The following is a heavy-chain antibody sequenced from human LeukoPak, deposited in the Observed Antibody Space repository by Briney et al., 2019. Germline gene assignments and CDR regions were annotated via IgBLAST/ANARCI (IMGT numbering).Heavy chain of an antibody. J-gene: IGHJ6*03. V-gene: IGHV1-18*04. CDR3: ARDYYYYMDV. Sequence: ASVKVSCKASGYTFTSYYMHWVRQAPGQGLEWMGWISAYNGNTNYAQKLQGRVTMTTDTSTSTAYMELRSLRSDDTAVYYCARDYYYYMDVWGKGTTVTISS. CDR2: ISAYNGNT. CDR1: GYTFTSYY.